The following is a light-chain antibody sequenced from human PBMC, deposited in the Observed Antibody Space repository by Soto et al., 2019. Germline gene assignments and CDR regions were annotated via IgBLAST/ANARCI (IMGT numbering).Light chain of an antibody. Sequence: DIQMTQSPSTLSASVGDRVTITCRASETISTWLASYQQKPGKAPNLLIYKASTLGSGVPSRFIGSGSGTEFTLTIRGLQADDFATYYCQQYKTYPGTFGPGTKVEIK. CDR2: KAS. J-gene: IGKJ1*01. CDR3: QQYKTYPGT. CDR1: ETISTW. V-gene: IGKV1-5*03.